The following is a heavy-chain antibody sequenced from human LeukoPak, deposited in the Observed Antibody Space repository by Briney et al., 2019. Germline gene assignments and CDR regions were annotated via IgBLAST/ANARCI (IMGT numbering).Heavy chain of an antibody. CDR3: ATIPKYSSGWYSERGHFDY. CDR2: INHSGST. D-gene: IGHD6-19*01. J-gene: IGHJ4*02. Sequence: PSETLSLTCAAYGGSFSGYYWSWIRQPPGKGLEWIGEINHSGSTNYNPSLKSRVTISVDTSKNQFSLKLSSVTAADTAVYYCATIPKYSSGWYSERGHFDYWGQGTLVTVSS. CDR1: GGSFSGYY. V-gene: IGHV4-34*01.